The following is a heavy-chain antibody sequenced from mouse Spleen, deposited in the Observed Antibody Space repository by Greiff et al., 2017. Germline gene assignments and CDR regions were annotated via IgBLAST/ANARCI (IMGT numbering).Heavy chain of an antibody. V-gene: IGHV5-9-1*01. CDR1: GFTFNNYA. CDR2: ISSGGSYT. CDR3: ALLYDGFAY. J-gene: IGHJ3*01. Sequence: EVMLVESGGGLVKPGGSLKLSCAASGFTFNNYAMSWVRQTPEKRLEWVATISSGGSYTYYPDSVKGRFTISRDNAKNTLYLQMSSLRSEDTAMYYCALLYDGFAYWGQGTLVTVSA. D-gene: IGHD2-3*01.